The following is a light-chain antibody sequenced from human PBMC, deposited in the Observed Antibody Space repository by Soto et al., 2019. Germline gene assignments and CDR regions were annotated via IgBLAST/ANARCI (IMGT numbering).Light chain of an antibody. CDR2: DAS. Sequence: DIQMTQAPSTLSASVGDSVTITCRASQSITTFLAWYQQKPGKAPQILIYDASKLEPGVPSRLSGSGAGTEFTLTISSLQPDDFATYYCQQYGTYSLTFGGGTKVEIK. CDR3: QQYGTYSLT. V-gene: IGKV1-5*01. CDR1: QSITTF. J-gene: IGKJ4*01.